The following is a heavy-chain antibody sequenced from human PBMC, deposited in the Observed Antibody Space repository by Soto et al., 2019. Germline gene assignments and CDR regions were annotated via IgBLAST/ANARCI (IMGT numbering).Heavy chain of an antibody. CDR2: VSGAGSST. D-gene: IGHD4-17*01. J-gene: IGHJ4*02. CDR3: AKARGNGEAYYFAF. Sequence: EVQLLESGGGLVQPGGSLRLSCAASGFTFSCYAMPWVRQAPGKGLEWVSSVSGAGSSTYYADSVKGRFTSYRDNSKSKLYLHRNSGGAEDAAFCYCAKARGNGEAYYFAFWGQGTLVTVSS. CDR1: GFTFSCYA. V-gene: IGHV3-23*01.